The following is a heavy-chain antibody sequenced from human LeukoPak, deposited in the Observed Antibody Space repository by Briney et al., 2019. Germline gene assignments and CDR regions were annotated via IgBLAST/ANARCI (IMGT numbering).Heavy chain of an antibody. D-gene: IGHD3-22*01. CDR2: IYHSGST. V-gene: IGHV4-38-2*02. J-gene: IGHJ3*02. CDR1: GYSISSGYY. CDR3: ARPLYDSSGYYYLSAFDI. Sequence: SETLSLTCTVSGYSISSGYYWGWIRQPPGKGLEWIGSIYHSGSTYYNPSLKSRVTISVDTSKNQFSPKLSSVTAADTAVYYCARPLYDSSGYYYLSAFDIWGQGTMVTVSS.